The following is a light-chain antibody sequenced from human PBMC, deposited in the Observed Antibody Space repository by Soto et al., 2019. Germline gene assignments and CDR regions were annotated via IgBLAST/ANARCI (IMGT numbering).Light chain of an antibody. CDR3: SSYGGSNNVL. CDR2: EVS. V-gene: IGLV2-8*01. Sequence: QSALTQPPSASGSPGQSVTISCTGSSNDVGGYNYVSWFQQHPGEAPKLMIYEVSQRPSGVPDRFSGSKSGNTASLTVSGLQTEDEADYYCSSYGGSNNVLFGGGTKLTVL. J-gene: IGLJ2*01. CDR1: SNDVGGYNY.